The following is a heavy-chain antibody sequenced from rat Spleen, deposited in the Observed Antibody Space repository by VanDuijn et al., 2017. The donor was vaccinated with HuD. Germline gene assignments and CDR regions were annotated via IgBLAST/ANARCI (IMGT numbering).Heavy chain of an antibody. D-gene: IGHD5-1*01. CDR1: GFTFSDYN. V-gene: IGHV5-7*01. J-gene: IGHJ3*01. CDR2: ISNDGSST. Sequence: EVRLVESGGDLVRPGRSLKLSCAASGFTFSDYNMAWVRQAPKKGLEWVATISNDGSSTYYRDSVKGRFTISRDNAKSTLYLQMDSLRSEDTATYYCARHSNWGFDYWGQGTLVTVSS. CDR3: ARHSNWGFDY.